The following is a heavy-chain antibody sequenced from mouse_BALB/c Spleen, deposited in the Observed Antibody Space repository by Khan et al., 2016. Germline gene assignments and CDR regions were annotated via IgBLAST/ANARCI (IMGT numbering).Heavy chain of an antibody. Sequence: EVQLQESGPGLVKPSQSLSLTCTVTGYSITSDYAWNWIRQFPGNKLEWMGYITYSGSTSYNPSLKSRISITRDTSKNQFFLQLNSVTTEDTATYDCARGDYDGTYYGMDYWGQGTSVTVSS. CDR2: ITYSGST. CDR1: GYSITSDYA. J-gene: IGHJ4*01. CDR3: ARGDYDGTYYGMDY. V-gene: IGHV3-2*02. D-gene: IGHD2-4*01.